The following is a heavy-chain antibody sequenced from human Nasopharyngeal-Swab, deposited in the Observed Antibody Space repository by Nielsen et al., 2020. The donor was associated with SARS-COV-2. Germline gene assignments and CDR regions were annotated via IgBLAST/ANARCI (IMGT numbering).Heavy chain of an antibody. CDR2: IYYSGST. J-gene: IGHJ4*02. CDR1: GGSISSGGYY. V-gene: IGHV4-31*03. Sequence: SETLSLTCTVSGGSISSGGYYWSWIRQPPGKGLEWIGYIYYSGSTYYNPSLKSRVTISVDTSKNQFSLKLSSVTAADTAVYYCARVSGQLVLIDYWGQGTLVTVSS. D-gene: IGHD6-6*01. CDR3: ARVSGQLVLIDY.